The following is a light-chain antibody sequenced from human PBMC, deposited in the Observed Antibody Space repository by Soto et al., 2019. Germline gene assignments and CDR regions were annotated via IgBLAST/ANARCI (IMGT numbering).Light chain of an antibody. CDR1: QSVSRN. Sequence: EIVLTQSPALLSLYPGERATFSCRASQSVSRNLDWYQHKPGQTPRLLIYDASNRATGIPVRFSGSGSGTDFSLTISSLEPEDLAVYYCQQRSNGFSFGPGTKVVIK. V-gene: IGKV3-11*01. CDR3: QQRSNGFS. J-gene: IGKJ3*01. CDR2: DAS.